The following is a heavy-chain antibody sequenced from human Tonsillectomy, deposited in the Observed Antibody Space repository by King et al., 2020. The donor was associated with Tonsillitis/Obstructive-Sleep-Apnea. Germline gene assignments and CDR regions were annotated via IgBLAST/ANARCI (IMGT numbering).Heavy chain of an antibody. J-gene: IGHJ4*02. CDR1: GFTFSSYG. D-gene: IGHD1-26*01. CDR2: IWYDGSNK. CDR3: ARGAGGRPGLFDY. V-gene: IGHV3-33*01. Sequence: VQLVESGGGVVQPGRSLRLSCAASGFTFSSYGMHWVRQAPGKALEWVAVIWYDGSNKYYADSVKGRFTISRDNSKNTLYLQMNSLRAEDTAVYYCARGAGGRPGLFDYWGQGTLVTVSS.